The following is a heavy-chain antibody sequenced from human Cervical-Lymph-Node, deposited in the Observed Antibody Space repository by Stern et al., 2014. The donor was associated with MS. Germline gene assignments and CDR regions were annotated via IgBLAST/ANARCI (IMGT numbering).Heavy chain of an antibody. CDR1: GFTFSNSG. CDR2: ISYDGSSR. J-gene: IGHJ4*02. CDR3: AKAPVVYSAPLDY. V-gene: IGHV3-30*18. D-gene: IGHD4-23*01. Sequence: VQLVESGGGVVQPGRSLRLSCAASGFTFSNSGMHWVRQAPGRGLEWVALISYDGSSRFYADSVKGRFTISRDTSKNTLYHQMNSLRADDTAVYYCAKAPVVYSAPLDYWGQGTLVTVSS.